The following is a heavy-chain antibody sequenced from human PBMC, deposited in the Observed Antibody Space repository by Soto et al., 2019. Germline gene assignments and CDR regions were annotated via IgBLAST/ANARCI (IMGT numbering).Heavy chain of an antibody. D-gene: IGHD7-27*01. V-gene: IGHV1-18*01. CDR1: GYTFTSYG. J-gene: IGHJ5*02. CDR2: ISTYNGNT. CDR3: AREGAINGENWFDP. Sequence: QVQLVQSGAEVKKPGASVKVSCKASGYTFTSYGISWVRQAPGQGLEWMGWISTYNGNTNYAQKPQGRVTMTTDTPTSTAYMELRSLRTDDTAGYYCAREGAINGENWFDPWGQGTLVTVSS.